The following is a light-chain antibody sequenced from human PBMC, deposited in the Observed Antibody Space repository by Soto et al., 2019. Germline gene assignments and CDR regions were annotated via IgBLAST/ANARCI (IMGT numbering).Light chain of an antibody. V-gene: IGLV3-10*01. CDR3: YSTDIGANRGV. J-gene: IGLJ3*02. CDR2: EDS. CDR1: ELPKKY. Sequence: SYELPQPPSVSVSPGQTARLTCSGDELPKKYVYWHQQKAGQAPVLVIYEDSERPSGIPERFSGSRSGTMATLTISGAQVEDEADYYCYSTDIGANRGVFGGGTKLTVL.